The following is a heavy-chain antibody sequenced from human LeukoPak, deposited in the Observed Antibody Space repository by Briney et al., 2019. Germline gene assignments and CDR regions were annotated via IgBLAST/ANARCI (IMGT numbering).Heavy chain of an antibody. Sequence: SETLSLTCTVSGGSISSYYWSWIRQPPGRALEWIANIDYSGNTIYNPALKSRVTMSVDTSKNQFSLKLSSVTAADTAVYYCARAAAGYFDYWGQGTLVTVSS. CDR1: GGSISSYY. V-gene: IGHV4-59*08. CDR3: ARAAAGYFDY. J-gene: IGHJ4*02. CDR2: IDYSGNT. D-gene: IGHD6-13*01.